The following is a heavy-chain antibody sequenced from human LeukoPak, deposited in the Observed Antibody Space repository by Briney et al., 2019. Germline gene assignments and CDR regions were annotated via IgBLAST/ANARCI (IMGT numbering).Heavy chain of an antibody. Sequence: GGSLRLSCAASGFTFSSYAMSWVRQAPGKGLEWVSSISSSSSYIYYADSVKGRFTISRDNAKNSLYLQMNSLRAEDTAVYYCARDSRFTMVRGVIDYWGQGTLVTVSS. D-gene: IGHD3-10*01. CDR1: GFTFSSYA. V-gene: IGHV3-21*01. J-gene: IGHJ4*02. CDR2: ISSSSSYI. CDR3: ARDSRFTMVRGVIDY.